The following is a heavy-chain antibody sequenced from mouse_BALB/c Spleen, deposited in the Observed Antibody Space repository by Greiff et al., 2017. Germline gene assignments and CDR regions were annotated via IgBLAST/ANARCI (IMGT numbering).Heavy chain of an antibody. CDR1: GYSITSGYS. CDR3: ARGGSLLRLLTAMDY. D-gene: IGHD1-2*01. Sequence: EVQLQQSGPDLVKPSQSLSLTCTVTGYSITSGYSWHWIRQFPGNKLEWMGYIHYSGSTNYNPSLKSRISITRDTSKNQFFLQLNSVTTEDTATYYCARGGSLLRLLTAMDYWGQGTSVTVSS. CDR2: IHYSGST. J-gene: IGHJ4*01. V-gene: IGHV3-1*02.